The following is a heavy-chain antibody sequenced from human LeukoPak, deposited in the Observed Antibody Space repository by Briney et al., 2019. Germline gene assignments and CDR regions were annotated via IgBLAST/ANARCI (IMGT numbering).Heavy chain of an antibody. CDR3: ARGPRITLIRGGQWYHYMDV. D-gene: IGHD3-10*01. CDR1: GYTFTGYY. V-gene: IGHV1-2*02. Sequence: ASVKVSCKASGYTFTGYYMHWVRQAPGQGLEWMGWINPNSGGTNYAQKSQGRVTMTRDTSISTAYMELSSLRSEDTAVYHCARGPRITLIRGGQWYHYMDVWGKGTTVTISS. J-gene: IGHJ6*03. CDR2: INPNSGGT.